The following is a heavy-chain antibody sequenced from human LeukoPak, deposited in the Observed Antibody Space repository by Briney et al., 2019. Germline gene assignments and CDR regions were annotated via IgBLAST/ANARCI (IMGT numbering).Heavy chain of an antibody. D-gene: IGHD4-23*01. V-gene: IGHV4-38-2*02. CDR1: GNSISSGYY. CDR2: VYHSGST. J-gene: IGHJ5*02. CDR3: ARPYLRGTVVNNWFDP. Sequence: SETLSLTCTVSGNSISSGYYWDWIRQPPGKGLQWIGSVYHSGSTYYNPSLKSRVTISVDTSKNQFSLKLSSVTAADTAVYYCARPYLRGTVVNNWFDPWGQGTLVTVSS.